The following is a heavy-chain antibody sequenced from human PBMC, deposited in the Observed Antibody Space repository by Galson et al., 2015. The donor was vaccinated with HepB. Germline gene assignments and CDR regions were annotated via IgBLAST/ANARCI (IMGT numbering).Heavy chain of an antibody. D-gene: IGHD6-19*01. J-gene: IGHJ6*02. CDR1: GFLFSTYG. CDR2: IWYDGRNK. CDR3: AKDRESLAVAGSYGLDV. V-gene: IGHV3-33*06. Sequence: SLRLSCAASGFLFSTYGMHWVRQAPGKGLEWVAVIWYDGRNKYYADSVKGRFIISRDNSDNTLYLQMNSLRAEDTALYYCAKDRESLAVAGSYGLDVWGQGTALAVSS.